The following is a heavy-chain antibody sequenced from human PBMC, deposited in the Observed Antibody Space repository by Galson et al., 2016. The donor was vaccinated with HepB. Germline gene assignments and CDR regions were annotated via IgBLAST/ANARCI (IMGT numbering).Heavy chain of an antibody. D-gene: IGHD3-22*01. J-gene: IGHJ4*02. CDR2: IKPSGGHT. V-gene: IGHV1-46*03. Sequence: SVKVSCKASGYIFTTYHMHWVRQAPGQGLEWMGIIKPSGGHTSYAQKFQGRVTMTRDTSTSTVYMALSSLRSEDTAVYYCARGSYYYDSDDYGRDLDYWGQGTLVTVSS. CDR3: ARGSYYYDSDDYGRDLDY. CDR1: GYIFTTYH.